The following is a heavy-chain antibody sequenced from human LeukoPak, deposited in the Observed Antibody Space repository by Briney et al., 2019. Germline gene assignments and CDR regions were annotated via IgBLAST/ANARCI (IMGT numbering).Heavy chain of an antibody. CDR3: ARGGVYDSSGYPFGP. Sequence: ASVKVSCKASVYTFTGFHMHWVRQAPGQGLEWMGWINANSGGASYAQKFQGRVTVTRDTSISTAYMALSGLKSDDTAAYYCARGGVYDSSGYPFGPWGQGTLVTVSS. V-gene: IGHV1-2*02. D-gene: IGHD3-22*01. J-gene: IGHJ5*02. CDR1: VYTFTGFH. CDR2: INANSGGA.